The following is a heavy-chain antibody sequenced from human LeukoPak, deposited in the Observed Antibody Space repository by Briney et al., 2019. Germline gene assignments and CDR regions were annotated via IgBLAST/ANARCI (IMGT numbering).Heavy chain of an antibody. CDR3: ARHMGDIVVVVAAANWYFDL. D-gene: IGHD2-15*01. Sequence: ASVKVSCKASGYTFTSYYMHWVRQAPGQGLEWMGIINPSGGSTSYAQKFQGRVTMTRDTSTSTVYMELSSLRSEDTAVYYCARHMGDIVVVVAAANWYFDLWGRGTLVTVSS. CDR1: GYTFTSYY. J-gene: IGHJ2*01. CDR2: INPSGGST. V-gene: IGHV1-46*01.